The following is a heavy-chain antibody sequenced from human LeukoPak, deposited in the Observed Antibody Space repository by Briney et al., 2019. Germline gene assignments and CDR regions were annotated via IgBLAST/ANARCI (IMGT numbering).Heavy chain of an antibody. D-gene: IGHD6-13*01. CDR3: ARDRGSSWYIVGPNFDY. CDR1: GFTFSSYS. CDR2: ISSSSSYI. Sequence: GGSLRLSCAASGFTFSSYSMNWVRQAPGKGLEWVSSISSSSSYIYYADSVKGRFTISRDNAKNSLYLQMNSLRAEDTAVYYCARDRGSSWYIVGPNFDYWGQGTLVTVSS. J-gene: IGHJ4*02. V-gene: IGHV3-21*01.